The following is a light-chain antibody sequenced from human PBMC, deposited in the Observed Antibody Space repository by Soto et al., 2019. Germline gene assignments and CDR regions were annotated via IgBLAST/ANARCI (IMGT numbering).Light chain of an antibody. Sequence: QSVLTQPASVSGSPGQSITISCTGTSSDVGGYNYVSWYQQHPGKAPKLIIYEVSNRPSGVSNRFSGSKSGNTASLTISGLQAEDEAVYYRSSYTSRSTRVFGGGTKLTVL. CDR1: SSDVGGYNY. CDR2: EVS. CDR3: SSYTSRSTRV. V-gene: IGLV2-14*01. J-gene: IGLJ3*02.